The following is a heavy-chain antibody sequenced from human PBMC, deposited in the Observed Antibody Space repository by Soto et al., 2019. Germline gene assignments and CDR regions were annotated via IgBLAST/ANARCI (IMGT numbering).Heavy chain of an antibody. V-gene: IGHV5-51*01. CDR2: IYPDDSDT. Sequence: GESLKISCNGSGYRFTSYWIAWVRQMPGKGLEWMGIIYPDDSDTRYSPSFQGQVTISADKSISTAYLQWSSLKASDTAMYYCERHPKYYDNGHYFDYWGQGTQVTVYS. CDR3: ERHPKYYDNGHYFDY. CDR1: GYRFTSYW. D-gene: IGHD3-16*01. J-gene: IGHJ4*02.